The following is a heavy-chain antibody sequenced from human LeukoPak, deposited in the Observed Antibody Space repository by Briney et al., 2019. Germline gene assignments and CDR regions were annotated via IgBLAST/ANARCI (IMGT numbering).Heavy chain of an antibody. J-gene: IGHJ4*02. D-gene: IGHD2-2*01. CDR3: ARDLCSTTSCFDY. CDR1: GFTFSSSA. Sequence: PGGSLRLSCAASGFTFSSSAMSWVRQVPGKGLEWVSGISASGGSTYYADSVRGRFTMSRDNSKSTLYLQMDSLRVEDTAVYYCARDLCSTTSCFDYWGQGTLVSVSS. V-gene: IGHV3-23*01. CDR2: ISASGGST.